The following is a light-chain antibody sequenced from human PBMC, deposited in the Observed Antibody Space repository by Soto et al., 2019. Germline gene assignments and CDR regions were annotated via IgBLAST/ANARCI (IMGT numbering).Light chain of an antibody. CDR3: QQYSSYSS. J-gene: IGKJ2*01. Sequence: DIQMTQSPSTLSASVGDRVTITCRASQSISGWLGWYQQKPGEAPNLLISDASSLESGVPSWFSGGGSGTEFTLTISVLQPDDLAYYYCQQYSSYSSFGQGTKLEIK. V-gene: IGKV1-5*01. CDR2: DAS. CDR1: QSISGW.